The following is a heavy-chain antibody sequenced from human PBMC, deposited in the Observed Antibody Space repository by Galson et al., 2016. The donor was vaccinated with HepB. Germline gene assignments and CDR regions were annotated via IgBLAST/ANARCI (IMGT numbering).Heavy chain of an antibody. J-gene: IGHJ6*02. Sequence: SLRLSCAGSGFTFSNYWMHWVRRAPGKGLVLVSRINSDGSTTNYADSVKGRFTISRDNAKKMLYLQMNSLRAEDTAVYYCTRPSVLVLPDYYGMDFWGQGTTVTVSS. CDR3: TRPSVLVLPDYYGMDF. V-gene: IGHV3-74*01. CDR1: GFTFSNYW. CDR2: INSDGSTT. D-gene: IGHD5/OR15-5a*01.